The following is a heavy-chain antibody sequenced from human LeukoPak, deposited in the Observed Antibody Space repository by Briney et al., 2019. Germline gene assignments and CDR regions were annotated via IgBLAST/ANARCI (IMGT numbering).Heavy chain of an antibody. CDR3: ARGRYSSSWYSRYYYYGMDV. D-gene: IGHD6-13*01. CDR1: GFTFSSYW. CDR2: INSDGSST. J-gene: IGHJ6*02. V-gene: IGHV3-74*01. Sequence: PGGSLRLSCAASGFTFSSYWMHWVRQAPGKGLVWVSRINSDGSSTSYADSVKGRFTISRDNAKNTLYLQMSSLRAEDTAVYYCARGRYSSSWYSRYYYYGMDVWGQGTTVTVSS.